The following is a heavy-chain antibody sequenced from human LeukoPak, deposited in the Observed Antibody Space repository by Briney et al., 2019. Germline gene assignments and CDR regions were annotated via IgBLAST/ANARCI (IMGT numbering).Heavy chain of an antibody. Sequence: PGGSLRLSCAASGFTFSSYAMHWVRQAPGKGLEWVAVISYDGSNKYYADSVKGRFTISRDNSKNTLYLQMNSLRAEDTAVYYCARDYPSLIAVAGMSTPDYWGQGTLVTVSS. D-gene: IGHD6-19*01. V-gene: IGHV3-30-3*01. CDR3: ARDYPSLIAVAGMSTPDY. CDR1: GFTFSSYA. J-gene: IGHJ4*02. CDR2: ISYDGSNK.